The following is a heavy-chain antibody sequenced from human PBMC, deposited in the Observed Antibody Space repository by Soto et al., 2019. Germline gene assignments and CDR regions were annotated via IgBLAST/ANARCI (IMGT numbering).Heavy chain of an antibody. J-gene: IGHJ6*03. CDR3: ARGGAAAAVFYYYMDV. Sequence: SETLSLTCAVSGGSFSGYYWSWIRQPPGKGLEWIGEINHSGSTNYNPSLKSRVTISVDTSKNQFSLKLSSVTAADTAGYYCARGGAAAAVFYYYMDVWGKGTTVTVSS. V-gene: IGHV4-34*01. CDR2: INHSGST. D-gene: IGHD6-13*01. CDR1: GGSFSGYY.